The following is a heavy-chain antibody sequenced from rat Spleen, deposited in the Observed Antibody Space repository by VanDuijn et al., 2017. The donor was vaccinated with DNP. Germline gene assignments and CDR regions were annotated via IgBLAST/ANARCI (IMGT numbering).Heavy chain of an antibody. CDR2: INNAGST. CDR1: DYSITSSHR. J-gene: IGHJ2*01. Sequence: SGPGLVRPSQSLSLTCSVTDYSITSSHRWNWIRKFPENKLEWMGYINNAGSTNYNPSLKSRISVTRDTSKNQFFLQVTTVTTEDTATYYCARGDILRSFDYWGQGVMVTVSS. V-gene: IGHV3-3*01. D-gene: IGHD1-6*01. CDR3: ARGDILRSFDY.